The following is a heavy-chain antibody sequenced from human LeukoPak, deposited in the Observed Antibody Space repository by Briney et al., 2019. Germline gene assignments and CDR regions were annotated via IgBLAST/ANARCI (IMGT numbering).Heavy chain of an antibody. J-gene: IGHJ4*02. D-gene: IGHD3-9*01. CDR3: ARVLRPYYDILTGYFDY. CDR1: GFTFSSYS. Sequence: GGSLRLSCAASGFTFSSYSMNWVRQAPGKGLEWVSSISSSSSYIYYADSVKGRFTISRDKAKNSLYLQMNSLRAEDTAVYYCARVLRPYYDILTGYFDYWGQGTLVTVSS. V-gene: IGHV3-21*01. CDR2: ISSSSSYI.